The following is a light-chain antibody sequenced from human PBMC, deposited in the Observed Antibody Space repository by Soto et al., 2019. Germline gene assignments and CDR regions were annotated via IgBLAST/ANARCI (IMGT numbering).Light chain of an antibody. CDR3: QQRTNWPIT. V-gene: IGKV3-11*01. CDR2: DAS. CDR1: QSVSSS. Sequence: EIVLTQSPATLSLSPGDRATLSCRASQSVSSSLAWYQQKPGQTPRLLIYDASNRATGIPARFSGSGSGTDFTLTISSLEPEDFAFNYCQQRTNWPITFGQGTRLGIK. J-gene: IGKJ5*01.